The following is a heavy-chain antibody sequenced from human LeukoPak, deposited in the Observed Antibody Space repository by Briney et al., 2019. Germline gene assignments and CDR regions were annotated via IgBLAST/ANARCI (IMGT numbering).Heavy chain of an antibody. V-gene: IGHV3-23*01. J-gene: IGHJ4*02. CDR3: AKGDSGYSQTCDY. D-gene: IGHD5-18*01. Sequence: GGSLRLSCAASGFTLSSYAMSWVRQAPGKGLEWVSAISGSGGSTYYADSVKGRCTISRDNSKNTLYLQMNSLRAEDTAVYYCAKGDSGYSQTCDYWGQGTLVTVSS. CDR2: ISGSGGST. CDR1: GFTLSSYA.